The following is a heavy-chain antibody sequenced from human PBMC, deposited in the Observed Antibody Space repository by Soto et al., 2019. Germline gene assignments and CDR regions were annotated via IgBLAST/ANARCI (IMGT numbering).Heavy chain of an antibody. CDR3: AXXXXTSSSDY. D-gene: IGHD6-6*01. V-gene: IGHV3-11*01. CDR1: GFTFSXYY. Sequence: QVXLVXSGGGLVXPGGSXXLSCAASGFTFSXYYMNWIXXXPXXGLEWVSYISGSGSTIYYADSVKGRFTISRDNAKNSLYLQMNSLRAEXTXXYYCAXXXXTSSSDYWGQGTLVTVSS. J-gene: IGHJ4*02. CDR2: ISGSGSTI.